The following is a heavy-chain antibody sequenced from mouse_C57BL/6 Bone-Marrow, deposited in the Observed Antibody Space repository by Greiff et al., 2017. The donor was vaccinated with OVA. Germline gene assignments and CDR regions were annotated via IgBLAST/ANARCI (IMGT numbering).Heavy chain of an antibody. CDR3: ARVNYRYFDV. CDR1: GISITTGNYR. Sequence: EVKLMESGPGLVKPSQTVFLTCTVTGISITTGNYRWSWLRQFPGNKLEWIGYIYYSGTITYNPSLTSRTTITRDTPKNQFFLEMNSLTAEDTATYYCARVNYRYFDVWGTGTTVTVSS. V-gene: IGHV3-5*01. CDR2: IYYSGTI. D-gene: IGHD2-2*01. J-gene: IGHJ1*03.